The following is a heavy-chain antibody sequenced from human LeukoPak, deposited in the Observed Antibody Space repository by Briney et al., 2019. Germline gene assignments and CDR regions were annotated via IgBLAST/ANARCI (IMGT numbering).Heavy chain of an antibody. Sequence: NPSETLSLTCAVYRGSFSGYYWSWIRQPPGQGLEWIGEINHSGSTNYNPSLKSRVTISVATSKNQFSLKLSSVTAADTAVYYCARVGVVVVPAAIIPNWFDPWGQGTLVTVSS. J-gene: IGHJ5*02. CDR1: RGSFSGYY. D-gene: IGHD2-2*01. CDR2: INHSGST. CDR3: ARVGVVVVPAAIIPNWFDP. V-gene: IGHV4-34*01.